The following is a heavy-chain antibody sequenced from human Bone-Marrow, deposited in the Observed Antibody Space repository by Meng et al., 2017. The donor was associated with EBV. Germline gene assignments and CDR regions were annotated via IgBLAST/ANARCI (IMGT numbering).Heavy chain of an antibody. V-gene: IGHV1-69*01. CDR2: LIPMVGAP. CDR3: ASESGRGFTPDY. CDR1: GGTFRSDA. Sequence: QVQLLQAGAEVKKPGPPGKFSGRTSGGTFRSDAVSWVRQAPGQGLEWMGGLIPMVGAPHYAQKFQGRVTIIADESTSTHSMESNSLRSEDTAMYYCASESGRGFTPDYWGQGTLVTVSS. J-gene: IGHJ4*02. D-gene: IGHD3-10*01.